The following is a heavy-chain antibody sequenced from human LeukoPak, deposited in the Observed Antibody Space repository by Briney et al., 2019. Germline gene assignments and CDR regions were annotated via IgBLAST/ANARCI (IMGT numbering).Heavy chain of an antibody. CDR1: GGSISDNY. CDR2: AYYSGHT. Sequence: SETLSLTCTVSGGSISDNYWSWIRQPPGKGLEWIGYAYYSGHTNYNSSLKSRVTMSLDTSKSQFSLRLSSVTAADTAVYFCARHSFATPFDCWGPGTLVTVSS. V-gene: IGHV4-59*08. D-gene: IGHD2-15*01. J-gene: IGHJ4*02. CDR3: ARHSFATPFDC.